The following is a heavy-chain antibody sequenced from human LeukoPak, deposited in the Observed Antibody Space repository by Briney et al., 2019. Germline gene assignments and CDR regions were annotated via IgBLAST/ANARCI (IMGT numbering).Heavy chain of an antibody. CDR2: IIPILGIA. Sequence: ASVKVSCKASGGTFSGYAISWVRQAPGQGLEWMGRIIPILGIANYAQKFQGRVTITADKSTSTAYMELSSLRSEDTAVYYCARGYSGSSSPFDYWGQGTLVTVSS. J-gene: IGHJ4*02. V-gene: IGHV1-69*04. D-gene: IGHD1-26*01. CDR1: GGTFSGYA. CDR3: ARGYSGSSSPFDY.